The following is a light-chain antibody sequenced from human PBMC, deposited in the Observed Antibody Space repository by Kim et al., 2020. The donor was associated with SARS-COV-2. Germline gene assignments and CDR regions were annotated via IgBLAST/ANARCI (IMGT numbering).Light chain of an antibody. V-gene: IGKV3-20*01. CDR2: GAS. J-gene: IGKJ4*01. CDR1: QSVIRNY. Sequence: EIVLTQSPGTLSLSPGERATLSCRASQSVIRNYLAWYQHKNGQVPRLLIVGASRRATGIPDKFSGSGSGTDFTLTIERLEPEDFAVYHCQNYGSSPVTCGGGTKVDIK. CDR3: QNYGSSPVT.